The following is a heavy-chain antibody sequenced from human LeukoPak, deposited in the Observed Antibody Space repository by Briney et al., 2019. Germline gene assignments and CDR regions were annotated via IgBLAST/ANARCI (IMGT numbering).Heavy chain of an antibody. CDR3: ARDSRGIVDGAFDI. D-gene: IGHD3-22*01. J-gene: IGHJ3*02. Sequence: GGSLRLSCAASGFTFSSYEMNWVRQAPGKGLEWVSSISSSSSYIYYADSVKGRFTISRDNAKNSLYLQMNSLRAEDTAVYYCARDSRGIVDGAFDIWGQGTMVTVSS. CDR2: ISSSSSYI. CDR1: GFTFSSYE. V-gene: IGHV3-21*01.